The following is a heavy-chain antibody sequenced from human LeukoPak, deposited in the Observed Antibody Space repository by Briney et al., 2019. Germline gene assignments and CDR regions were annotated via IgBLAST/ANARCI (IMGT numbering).Heavy chain of an antibody. D-gene: IGHD3-10*01. Sequence: EASVKVSCKASGGTFSSYAISWVRQAPGQGLEWMGWISAYNGNTNYAQKLQGRVTMTTDTSTSTAYMELRSLRSDDTAVYYCARDPGMVRGRNWFDPWGQGTLVTVSS. V-gene: IGHV1-18*01. CDR2: ISAYNGNT. CDR3: ARDPGMVRGRNWFDP. CDR1: GGTFSSYA. J-gene: IGHJ5*02.